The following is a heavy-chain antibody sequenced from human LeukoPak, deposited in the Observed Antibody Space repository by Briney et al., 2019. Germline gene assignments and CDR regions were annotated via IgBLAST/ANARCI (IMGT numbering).Heavy chain of an antibody. CDR3: ARGGGWDAYYYYGLDV. J-gene: IGHJ6*02. V-gene: IGHV3-30-3*01. CDR2: ISYDGSNK. CDR1: GFTFSTYT. D-gene: IGHD6-19*01. Sequence: PGGSLRLSCATSGFTFSTYTMHWVRQAPGKGLEWMSVISYDGSNKYYADSVKGRFTISRDNAKNSLYLQMNSLRAEDTAVYYCARGGGWDAYYYYGLDVWGQGTTVTVSS.